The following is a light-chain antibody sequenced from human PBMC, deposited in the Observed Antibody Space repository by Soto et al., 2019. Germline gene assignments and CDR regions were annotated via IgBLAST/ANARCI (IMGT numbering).Light chain of an antibody. J-gene: IGLJ1*01. V-gene: IGLV1-47*01. CDR2: RNN. Sequence: QSVLTQPPSASGTPGQRVNISCSGSSSNIGSNYVYWYRQFPGTAPKLLIQRNNQRPSGVPARFSGSKSGTSASLAISGLRSEDEADYYCSSYTSSSTQVFGTGTKVTVL. CDR1: SSNIGSNY. CDR3: SSYTSSSTQV.